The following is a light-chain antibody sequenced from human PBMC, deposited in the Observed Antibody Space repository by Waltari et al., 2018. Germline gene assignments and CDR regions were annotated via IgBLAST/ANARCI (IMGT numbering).Light chain of an antibody. CDR3: ATWDDSLNGWV. Sequence: QSVLTQPPSASGAPGQEVSISCSGGSTTITKYVFGYQQFPGTAPKPLVYKDYERPSGVPDRFSASKSGTSASLAISGLRSDDEADYYCATWDDSLNGWVFGGGTKLTVL. V-gene: IGLV1-47*01. J-gene: IGLJ3*02. CDR1: STTITKY. CDR2: KDY.